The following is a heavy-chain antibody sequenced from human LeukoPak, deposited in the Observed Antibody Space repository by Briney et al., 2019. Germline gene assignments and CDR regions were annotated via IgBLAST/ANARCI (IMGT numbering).Heavy chain of an antibody. V-gene: IGHV3-53*01. CDR3: ARIYGGNFIY. Sequence: GGSLRLSCAASGFTFSSYAMSWVRQAPGKGLEWVSVIYSGGSTYYADSVKGRFTISRDNSKNTLYLQMNSLRAEDTAVYYCARIYGGNFIYWGQGTLVTVSS. J-gene: IGHJ4*02. CDR2: IYSGGST. D-gene: IGHD4-23*01. CDR1: GFTFSSYA.